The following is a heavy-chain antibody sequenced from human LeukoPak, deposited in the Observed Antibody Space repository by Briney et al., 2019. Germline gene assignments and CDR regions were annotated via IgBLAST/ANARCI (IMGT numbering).Heavy chain of an antibody. CDR3: ARERATVTTHWFDP. CDR2: ISGSGGST. CDR1: GFTFRSYA. Sequence: GGSLRLSCAASGFTFRSYAMSWVRQAPGKGLEWVSGISGSGGSTYYADSVKGRFTISRDNSKNTLYLQMNSLRAEDTAVYYCARERATVTTHWFDPWGQGTLVTVSS. J-gene: IGHJ5*02. D-gene: IGHD4-11*01. V-gene: IGHV3-23*01.